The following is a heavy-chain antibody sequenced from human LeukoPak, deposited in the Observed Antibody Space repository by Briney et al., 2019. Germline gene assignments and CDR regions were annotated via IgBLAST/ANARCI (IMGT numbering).Heavy chain of an antibody. Sequence: SETLSLTCAVYGGSFSGYYWSWIRQPPGKGLEWIGEVNHSGSTNYNPSLKSRVTISVDTSKNQFSLKLSSVTAADTAVYYCARDGGHYDFWSGYLGGRFDPWGQGTLVTVSS. CDR1: GGSFSGYY. CDR2: VNHSGST. CDR3: ARDGGHYDFWSGYLGGRFDP. D-gene: IGHD3-3*01. V-gene: IGHV4-34*01. J-gene: IGHJ5*02.